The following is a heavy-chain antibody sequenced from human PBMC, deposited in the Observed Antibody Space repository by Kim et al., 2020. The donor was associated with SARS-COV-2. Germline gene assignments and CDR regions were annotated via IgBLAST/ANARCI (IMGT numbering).Heavy chain of an antibody. V-gene: IGHV3-23*01. CDR3: AKITTYYYGSGTSGVDY. Sequence: GGSLRLSCAASGFTFSSYAMSWVRQAPGKGLEWVSAISGSGGSTYYADSVKGRFTISRDNSKNTLYLQMNSLRAEDTAVYYCAKITTYYYGSGTSGVDYWGQGTLVTVSS. CDR1: GFTFSSYA. D-gene: IGHD3-10*01. J-gene: IGHJ4*02. CDR2: ISGSGGST.